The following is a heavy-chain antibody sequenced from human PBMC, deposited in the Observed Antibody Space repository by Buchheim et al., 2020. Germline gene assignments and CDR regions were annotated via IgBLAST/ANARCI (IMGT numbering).Heavy chain of an antibody. CDR1: GGSISSSNW. J-gene: IGHJ4*02. D-gene: IGHD6-13*01. CDR2: IYHSGST. CDR3: ASDANLNLRHAAAGTHSFDY. V-gene: IGHV4-4*02. Sequence: QVQLQESGPGLVKPSGTLSLTCAVSGGSISSSNWWSWVRQPPGKGLEWIGEIYHSGSTNYNPSLKSRVTISVGKSKNQFSLKLSSVTAADTAVYYCASDANLNLRHAAAGTHSFDYWGQGTL.